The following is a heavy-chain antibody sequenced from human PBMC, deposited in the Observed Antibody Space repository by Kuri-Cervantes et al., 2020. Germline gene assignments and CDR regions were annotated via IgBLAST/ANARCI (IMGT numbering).Heavy chain of an antibody. CDR1: GGSSSGYY. CDR3: ARVAGGLYSYGFDY. CDR2: INHSGST. J-gene: IGHJ4*02. V-gene: IGHV4-34*01. D-gene: IGHD5-18*01. Sequence: SETLSLTCAVYGGSSSGYYWSWIRQPPGKGLEWIGEINHSGSTNYNPSLKSRVTISVDTSRNQFSLKLSSVTAADTAVYYCARVAGGLYSYGFDYWGQGTLVTVSS.